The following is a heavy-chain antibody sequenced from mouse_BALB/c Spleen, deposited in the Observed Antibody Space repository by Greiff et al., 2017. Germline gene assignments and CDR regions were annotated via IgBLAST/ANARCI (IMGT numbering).Heavy chain of an antibody. V-gene: IGHV5-6-5*01. Sequence: DVKLVESGGGLVKPGGSLKLSCAASGFTFSSYAMSWVRQTPEKRLEWVASISSGGSTYYPDSVKGRFTISRDNARNILYLQMSSLRSEDTAMYYCAREGIYYDYVDYWGQGTTLTVSS. CDR3: AREGIYYDYVDY. D-gene: IGHD2-4*01. CDR1: GFTFSSYA. CDR2: ISSGGST. J-gene: IGHJ2*01.